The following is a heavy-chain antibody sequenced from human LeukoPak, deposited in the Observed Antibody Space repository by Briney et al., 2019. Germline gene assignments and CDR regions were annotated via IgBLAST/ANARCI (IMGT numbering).Heavy chain of an antibody. CDR3: VRGDNVVSTAILLLQY. V-gene: IGHV1-69*13. CDR1: GGTFSSYA. D-gene: IGHD2-21*02. J-gene: IGHJ1*01. Sequence: SVKVSCKASGGTFSSYAISWVRQAPGQGLEWMGGIIPIFGTANYAQKFQGRVTITADESTSTAYMELSSLRSEDTAVYYCVRGDNVVSTAILLLQYWGQGTLVAVSS. CDR2: IIPIFGTA.